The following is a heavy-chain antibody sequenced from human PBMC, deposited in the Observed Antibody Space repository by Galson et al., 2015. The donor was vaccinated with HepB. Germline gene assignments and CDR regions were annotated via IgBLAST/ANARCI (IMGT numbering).Heavy chain of an antibody. V-gene: IGHV3-23*01. CDR3: AKQGWAGWYFDL. CDR1: GFTFSNYD. Sequence: SLRLSCAASGFTFSNYDMSWVRQAPGKGLEWVSGISGSGTSTYYADSVKGRFTISRDNSKNMVYMQMKSLRVEDTAIYYCAKQGWAGWYFDLWGRGTLVTVSS. CDR2: ISGSGTST. J-gene: IGHJ2*01. D-gene: IGHD1-26*01.